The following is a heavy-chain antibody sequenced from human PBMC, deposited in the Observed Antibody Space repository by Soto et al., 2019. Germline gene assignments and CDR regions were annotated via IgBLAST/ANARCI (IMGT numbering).Heavy chain of an antibody. J-gene: IGHJ4*02. D-gene: IGHD1-26*01. CDR3: ARPRYSGSYFFDY. CDR2: IHYSGST. Sequence: SETLSLTCTVSGGSISSGDYYWSWIRQPPGKGLEWIAYIHYSGSTYYNPSLKSRVTISVDTSKNQFSLKLSSVTAADTAVYYCARPRYSGSYFFDYWGQGILVTVSS. V-gene: IGHV4-30-4*01. CDR1: GGSISSGDYY.